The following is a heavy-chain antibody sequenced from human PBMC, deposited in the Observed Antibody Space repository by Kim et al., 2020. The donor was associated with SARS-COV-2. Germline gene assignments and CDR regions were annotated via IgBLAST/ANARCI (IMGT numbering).Heavy chain of an antibody. V-gene: IGHV6-1*01. CDR2: AYYRSKWIY. Sequence: SQTLSLTCVISGDRVASNSATWNWIRQSPSRGLEWLGRAYYRSKWIYDYAVSVESRITIDPSTSKNQISLLLNSVTPEDTAVYFCARVHSDGWFYFDSWGQGTLVSVSS. CDR3: ARVHSDGWFYFDS. CDR1: GDRVASNSAT. J-gene: IGHJ4*02. D-gene: IGHD6-19*01.